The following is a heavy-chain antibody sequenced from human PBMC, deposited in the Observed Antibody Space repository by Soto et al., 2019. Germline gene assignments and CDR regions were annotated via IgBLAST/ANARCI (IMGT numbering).Heavy chain of an antibody. Sequence: EVQLVESGGGLVKPGGSLRLSCAASGFTFSSYSMNWVRQAPGKGLEWVSSISSSSSYIYYADSVKGRFTISRDNAKNSLYLQMNSLRAEDTAVYYCARYSSSSPNFDYWGQGTLVTVSS. J-gene: IGHJ4*02. CDR2: ISSSSSYI. D-gene: IGHD6-6*01. V-gene: IGHV3-21*01. CDR1: GFTFSSYS. CDR3: ARYSSSSPNFDY.